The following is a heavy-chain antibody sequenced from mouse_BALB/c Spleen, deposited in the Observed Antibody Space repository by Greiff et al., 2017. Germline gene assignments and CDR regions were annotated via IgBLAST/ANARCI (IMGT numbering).Heavy chain of an antibody. J-gene: IGHJ3*01. CDR3: TRGNWDGFAY. D-gene: IGHD4-1*01. CDR2: IYPGNSDT. Sequence: EVQLQQSGTVLARPGASVTMSCNASGYTFTSYWMHWVKQRPGQGLEWIGAIYPGNSDTSYNQKFKGKAKLTAVTSTSTAYMELSSLTNEDSAVYYCTRGNWDGFAYWGQGTLVTVSA. CDR1: GYTFTSYW. V-gene: IGHV1-5*01.